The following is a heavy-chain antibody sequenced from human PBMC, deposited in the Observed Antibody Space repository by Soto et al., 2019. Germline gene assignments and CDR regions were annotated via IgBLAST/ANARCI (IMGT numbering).Heavy chain of an antibody. CDR3: ARGTAADY. Sequence: GGSLRLSCAASGFTFSTYAMSWVRQAPGKGLEWVSAITGSGGSTYYADTVKGRFTISRDNSKNTLYLKMNSLRAEDTALYFCARGTAADYWGQGTLVTVSS. CDR2: ITGSGGST. V-gene: IGHV3-23*01. J-gene: IGHJ4*02. D-gene: IGHD2-2*01. CDR1: GFTFSTYA.